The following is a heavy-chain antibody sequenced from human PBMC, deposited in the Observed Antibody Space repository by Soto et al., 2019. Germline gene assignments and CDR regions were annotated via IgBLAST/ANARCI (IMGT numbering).Heavy chain of an antibody. CDR1: GITFSSYG. J-gene: IGHJ4*02. D-gene: IGHD3-22*01. Sequence: GGSLRLSCAASGITFSSYGMHWVRQAPGKGLEWVAVIWYDGSNKYYADSVKGRFTISRDNSKNTLYLQMNSLRAEDTAVYYCARAYYDSSGYHYWGQGTLVTVSS. CDR3: ARAYYDSSGYHY. CDR2: IWYDGSNK. V-gene: IGHV3-33*01.